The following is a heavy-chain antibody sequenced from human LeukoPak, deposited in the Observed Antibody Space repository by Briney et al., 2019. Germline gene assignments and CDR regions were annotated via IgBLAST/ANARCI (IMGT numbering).Heavy chain of an antibody. Sequence: SETLSLTCTVSGDSISSYYWSWLRQPPGKGLEWIGYIYYSGSTNYNPSLKSRVTISVDTSKNQFSLKLSSVTAADTAVYYCARDGGYSSSWYAPSWYFDLWGRGTLVTVSS. D-gene: IGHD6-13*01. CDR1: GDSISSYY. J-gene: IGHJ2*01. CDR2: IYYSGST. CDR3: ARDGGYSSSWYAPSWYFDL. V-gene: IGHV4-59*01.